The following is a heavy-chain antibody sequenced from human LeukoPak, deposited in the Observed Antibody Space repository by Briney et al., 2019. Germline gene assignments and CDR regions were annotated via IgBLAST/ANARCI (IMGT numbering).Heavy chain of an antibody. CDR2: IRYDGSNK. D-gene: IGHD4-17*01. V-gene: IGHV3-30*02. CDR3: AKDLTTATTQGDY. J-gene: IGHJ4*02. CDR1: GFTFSSYG. Sequence: GGSLRLSCVTSGFTFSSYGMHWVRQAPGKGLEWVAFIRYDGSNKYYADSVKGRFTISRDNSKSTLYLQMNSLRAEDTAVYYCAKDLTTATTQGDYWGQGTLVTVSS.